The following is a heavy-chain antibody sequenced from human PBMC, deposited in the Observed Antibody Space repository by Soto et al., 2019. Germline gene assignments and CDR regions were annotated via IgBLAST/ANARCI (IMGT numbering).Heavy chain of an antibody. CDR3: LRHFARFRAYERFWSFDL. D-gene: IGHD3-16*01. CDR2: LSSGLRP. CDR1: DGAISPRDSY. V-gene: IGHV4-39*01. J-gene: IGHJ2*01. Sequence: QRQLRESVPCLVKPSETLALTCSVSDGAISPRDSYWGCIRQPPGKGLEWIARLSSGLRPYYSPSLKRRFTVREDTSRNQIRLRPISVAAADTAVYYFLRHFARFRAYERFWSFDLWGRGTLVTVAS.